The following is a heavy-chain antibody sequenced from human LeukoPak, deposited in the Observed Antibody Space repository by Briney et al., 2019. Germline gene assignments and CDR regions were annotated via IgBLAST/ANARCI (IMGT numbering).Heavy chain of an antibody. Sequence: ASVKVSCNVPGYSLSELAIHWVRQAPGKGLEWMGGYDPEERETIYAQNFQGRVTMTEDTGAGTTYMGLSRLRSEDTAVYFCVTGWAPTSFSPRYVRNWGQGTLVTVSS. CDR1: GYSLSELA. V-gene: IGHV1-24*01. J-gene: IGHJ1*01. CDR3: VTGWAPTSFSPRYVRN. CDR2: YDPEERET. D-gene: IGHD1-1*01.